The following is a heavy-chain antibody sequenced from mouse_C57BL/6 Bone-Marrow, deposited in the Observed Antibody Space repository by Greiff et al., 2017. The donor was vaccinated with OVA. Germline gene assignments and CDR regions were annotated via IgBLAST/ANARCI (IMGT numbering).Heavy chain of an antibody. CDR1: GFTFSSYA. CDR2: ISDGGSYT. CDR3: ARDMTTVVAPYFDY. D-gene: IGHD1-1*01. V-gene: IGHV5-4*01. Sequence: EVKLVESGGGLVKPGGSLKLSCAASGFTFSSYAMSWVRQTPEKRMEWVATISDGGSYTYYPDNVKGRSTISRDNAKNNLYLQMSHLKSEDTAMYYCARDMTTVVAPYFDYWGQGTTLTVSS. J-gene: IGHJ2*01.